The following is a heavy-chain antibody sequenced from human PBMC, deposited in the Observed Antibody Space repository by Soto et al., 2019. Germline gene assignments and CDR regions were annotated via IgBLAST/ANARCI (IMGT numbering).Heavy chain of an antibody. CDR3: ARAHGTSWYNWFDP. CDR1: GGNFTNFG. J-gene: IGHJ5*02. V-gene: IGHV1-69*13. CDR2: IIPLFGTT. D-gene: IGHD1-26*01. Sequence: ASVKVSCKASGGNFTNFGISWVRQAPGQGLEWMVGIIPLFGTTNYAHKFRGRVTVTADESTSTVYMELNSLGSEDTAMYYCARAHGTSWYNWFDPWGQGTLVTVSS.